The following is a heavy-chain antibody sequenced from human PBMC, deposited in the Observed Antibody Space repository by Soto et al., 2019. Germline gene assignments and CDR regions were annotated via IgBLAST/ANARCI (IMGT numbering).Heavy chain of an antibody. CDR2: IYFSGST. CDR3: ARRVEYGSGRRPAYYFDY. J-gene: IGHJ4*02. CDR1: GGSISSYY. V-gene: IGHV4-59*01. Sequence: PSETLSLTCTVSGGSISSYYWSWIRQPPGKGLEWIGHIYFSGSTNYNPSLKSRVTISVDTSKNQFSLKLRSVTAADTAVYYCARRVEYGSGRRPAYYFDYWGQGTLVTVSS. D-gene: IGHD3-10*01.